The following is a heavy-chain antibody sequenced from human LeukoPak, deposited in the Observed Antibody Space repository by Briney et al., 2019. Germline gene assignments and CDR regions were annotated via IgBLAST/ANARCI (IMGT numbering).Heavy chain of an antibody. Sequence: GGSLRLSCAASGFTLSNAWMSWVRQAPGKGLEWVGRIKSKTDGGTTDYAAPVKGRFTISRDNSKNTLYLQMNSLKTEDTAVYYCTTDGSVYAFDIWGQGTMVTVSS. CDR3: TTDGSVYAFDI. CDR1: GFTLSNAW. V-gene: IGHV3-15*01. J-gene: IGHJ3*02. D-gene: IGHD3-10*01. CDR2: IKSKTDGGTT.